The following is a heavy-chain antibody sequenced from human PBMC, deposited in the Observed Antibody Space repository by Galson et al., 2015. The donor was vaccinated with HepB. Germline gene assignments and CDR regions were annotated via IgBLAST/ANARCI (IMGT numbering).Heavy chain of an antibody. CDR1: GYSFTNYW. CDR2: IDPSDSYT. J-gene: IGHJ4*02. Sequence: QSGAEVKKPGESLRISCKGSGYSFTNYWISWVRQMPGKGLEWMGRIDPSDSYTNYSPSFQGHVTISADKSISTAYLQWSSLKASDTAMYYCARHPPGYDILTGYYNVPYFDYWGQGTLVTVSS. CDR3: ARHPPGYDILTGYYNVPYFDY. D-gene: IGHD3-9*01. V-gene: IGHV5-10-1*01.